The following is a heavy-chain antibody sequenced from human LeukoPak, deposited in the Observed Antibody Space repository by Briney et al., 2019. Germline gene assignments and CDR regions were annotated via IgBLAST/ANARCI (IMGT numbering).Heavy chain of an antibody. Sequence: GGSLRLSCAASGFTFDDYGMSWARQAPGKGLEWVSGINWNGGSTGYADSVKGRFTISRDNAKSTVYLQMNSLRAEDTALYYCARDYCGGDCYPFDYWGQGTLVTVSS. V-gene: IGHV3-20*04. CDR2: INWNGGST. J-gene: IGHJ4*02. CDR1: GFTFDDYG. CDR3: ARDYCGGDCYPFDY. D-gene: IGHD2-21*02.